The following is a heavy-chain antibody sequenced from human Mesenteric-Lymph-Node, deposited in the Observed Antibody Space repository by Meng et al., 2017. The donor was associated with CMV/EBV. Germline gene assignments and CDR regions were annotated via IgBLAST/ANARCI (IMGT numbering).Heavy chain of an antibody. CDR1: GFTVSSNF. CDR2: IYRDGNT. J-gene: IGHJ4*02. V-gene: IGHV3-53*01. Sequence: GGSLRLSCAASGFTVSSNFMSWVRQAPGKGLEWVSVIYRDGNTYYADSVKGRFTISRDNAKNSLYLQMNSLRAEDTALYYCARDKDTGSYYSDYWGQGTLVTVSS. D-gene: IGHD1-26*01. CDR3: ARDKDTGSYYSDY.